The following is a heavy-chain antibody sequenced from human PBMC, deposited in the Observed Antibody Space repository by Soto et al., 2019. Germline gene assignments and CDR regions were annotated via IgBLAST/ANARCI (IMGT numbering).Heavy chain of an antibody. CDR1: GGSISSYY. CDR3: ARRYGGNLDY. CDR2: IYYRGST. Sequence: PSETLSLTCTVSGGSISSYYWTWIRQPPGKGLEWIGYIYYRGSTNYNPSLKSRVTISVDTSKNQFSLKLSSVTAADTAVYYCARRYGGNLDYWGQGTLVPVSS. V-gene: IGHV4-59*08. J-gene: IGHJ4*02. D-gene: IGHD1-26*01.